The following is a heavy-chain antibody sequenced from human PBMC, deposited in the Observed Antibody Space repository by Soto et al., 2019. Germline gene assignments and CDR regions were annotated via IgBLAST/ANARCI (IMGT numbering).Heavy chain of an antibody. D-gene: IGHD6-13*01. CDR2: IHDDGSIT. J-gene: IGHJ4*02. CDR1: GFTFSSYW. Sequence: PGGSLRLSCAASGFTFSSYWMHWVRQAPGKGLVWVARIHDDGSITNYADSVKGRFTISRDNAKNTLYLQMNSLRAEDTAVYCCGTVPAEAAGIGIDHWGQGILVTVSS. V-gene: IGHV3-74*01. CDR3: GTVPAEAAGIGIDH.